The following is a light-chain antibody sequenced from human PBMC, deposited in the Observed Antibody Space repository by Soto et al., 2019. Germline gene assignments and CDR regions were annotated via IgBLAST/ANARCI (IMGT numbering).Light chain of an antibody. J-gene: IGKJ1*01. CDR3: QQRSNWPWT. CDR1: QSVSSY. Sequence: EIVLTQSPATLSLSPGERATLSCRASQSVSSYLAWYQQKPGQPPRLLIYDASNRATGIPARFSGSGSGKDFTLAISSLELEDFEVYYCQQRSNWPWTFGQGTKVEIK. CDR2: DAS. V-gene: IGKV3-11*01.